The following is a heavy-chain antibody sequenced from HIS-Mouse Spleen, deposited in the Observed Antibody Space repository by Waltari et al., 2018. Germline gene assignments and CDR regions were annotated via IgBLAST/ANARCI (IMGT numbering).Heavy chain of an antibody. CDR1: GVSLSTSGMC. CDR2: IDWDDDK. D-gene: IGHD3-22*01. Sequence: QVTLRESGPALVKPTQTLTLTCTFSGVSLSTSGMCVSWIRQPPGKALEWLARIDWDDDKYYSTSLKNRLTISKDTSKNQVVLTMTNMDPVDTATYYCSAGDSSGYYKGDYWGQGTLVTVSS. CDR3: SAGDSSGYYKGDY. J-gene: IGHJ4*02. V-gene: IGHV2-70*15.